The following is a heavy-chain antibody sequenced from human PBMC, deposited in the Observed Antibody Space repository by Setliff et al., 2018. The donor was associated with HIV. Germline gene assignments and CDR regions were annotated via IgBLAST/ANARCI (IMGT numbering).Heavy chain of an antibody. V-gene: IGHV1-18*01. CDR1: GYTFSSYG. Sequence: ASVKVSCKASGYTFSSYGISWVRQAPGQGLEWMGWISGYNGNTKYAQKLQGRVTMTTDTSTSTAYMELRSLRSDDTAMYYCAWNHPDHTTSHPEALALWGQGAMVTVSS. J-gene: IGHJ3*01. CDR3: AWNHPDHTTSHPEALAL. CDR2: ISGYNGNT. D-gene: IGHD1-1*01.